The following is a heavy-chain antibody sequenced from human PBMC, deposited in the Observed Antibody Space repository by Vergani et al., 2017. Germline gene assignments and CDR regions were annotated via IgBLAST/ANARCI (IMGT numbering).Heavy chain of an antibody. D-gene: IGHD3-10*01. J-gene: IGHJ4*02. V-gene: IGHV1-18*04. CDR2: ISAYNGNT. Sequence: QVQLVQSGAEVKKPGASVKVPCKASGYTFTSYGISCARQAPGQGLEWMGWISAYNGNTNYAQKFQCRVTMTTDTSTSTAYMELRSLRSDDTAVYYCARGNRRREWFVEYLFDYGGQGTLVTVSS. CDR1: GYTFTSYG. CDR3: ARGNRRREWFVEYLFDY.